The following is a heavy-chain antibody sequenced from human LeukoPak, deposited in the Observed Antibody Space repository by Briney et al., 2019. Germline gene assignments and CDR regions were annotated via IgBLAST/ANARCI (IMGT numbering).Heavy chain of an antibody. CDR3: AREADSGSYAIDY. CDR2: ISSSSSYT. D-gene: IGHD1-26*01. CDR1: GFTFSSYW. V-gene: IGHV3-11*05. Sequence: PGGSLRLSCAASGFTFSSYWMHWVRQAPGKGLEWVSYISSSSSYTNYADSVKGRFTISRDNAKNSLYLQMNSLRAEDTAVYYCAREADSGSYAIDYWGQGTLVTVSS. J-gene: IGHJ4*02.